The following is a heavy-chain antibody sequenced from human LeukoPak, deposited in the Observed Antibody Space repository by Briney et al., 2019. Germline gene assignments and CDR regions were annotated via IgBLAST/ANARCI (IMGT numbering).Heavy chain of an antibody. D-gene: IGHD3-22*01. J-gene: IGHJ4*02. CDR3: ARDLRYYDSSGTFDY. CDR1: GFTFSSYA. CDR2: ISYDGSNK. V-gene: IGHV3-30*04. Sequence: GGSLRLSCAASGFTFSSYAMHWVRQAPGKGLEWVAVISYDGSNKYHADSVKGRFTISRDNSKNTLYLQMNSLRAEDTAVYYCARDLRYYDSSGTFDYWGQGTLVTVSS.